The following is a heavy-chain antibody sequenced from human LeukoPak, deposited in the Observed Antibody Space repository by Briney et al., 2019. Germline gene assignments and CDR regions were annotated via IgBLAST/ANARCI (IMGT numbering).Heavy chain of an antibody. CDR3: AKDSAAVAGKRGGFDY. J-gene: IGHJ4*02. Sequence: PGGSLRLSCAASGFTFSSYAMHWVRQAPGKGLEWVAVISYDGSNKYYADSVKGRFTISRDNSKNTLYLQMKSLRAEDTAVYYCAKDSAAVAGKRGGFDYWGQGTLVTVSS. D-gene: IGHD6-19*01. CDR2: ISYDGSNK. CDR1: GFTFSSYA. V-gene: IGHV3-30-3*01.